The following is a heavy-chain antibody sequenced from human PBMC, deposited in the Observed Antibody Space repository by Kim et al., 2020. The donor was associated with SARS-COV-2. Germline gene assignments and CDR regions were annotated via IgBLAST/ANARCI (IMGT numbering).Heavy chain of an antibody. CDR3: ARLWYDFWSGYYPDY. J-gene: IGHJ4*02. CDR1: GYSFTSYW. D-gene: IGHD3-3*01. Sequence: GESLKISCKGSGYSFTSYWISWVRQMPGKGLEWMGRIDPSDSYTNYSPSFQGHVTISADKSISTAYLQWSSLKASDTAMYYCARLWYDFWSGYYPDYWGQGTLVTVSS. CDR2: IDPSDSYT. V-gene: IGHV5-10-1*01.